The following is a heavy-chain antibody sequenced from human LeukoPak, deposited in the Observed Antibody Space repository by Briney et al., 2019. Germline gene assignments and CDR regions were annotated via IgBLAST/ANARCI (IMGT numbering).Heavy chain of an antibody. Sequence: GESLKISCKGSGYSFTSYWIGWVRQMPGKGLEWMGIIYPGDSDTRYSPSFQGQVTISADKSISTAYLQWSGLKASDTAMYYCARRSREYYDSSGSTSGSWFDPWGQGTLVTVSS. D-gene: IGHD3-22*01. CDR3: ARRSREYYDSSGSTSGSWFDP. V-gene: IGHV5-51*01. CDR1: GYSFTSYW. CDR2: IYPGDSDT. J-gene: IGHJ5*02.